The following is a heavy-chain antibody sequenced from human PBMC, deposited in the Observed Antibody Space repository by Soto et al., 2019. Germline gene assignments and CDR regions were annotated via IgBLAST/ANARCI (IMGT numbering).Heavy chain of an antibody. V-gene: IGHV3-23*01. J-gene: IGHJ4*02. CDR1: GFMFSSYW. D-gene: IGHD6-19*01. CDR3: AKGRGSGWAWYFEN. CDR2: ISDTGAST. Sequence: HPGGSLRLSCAASGFMFSSYWMTLVRQAPGKGLEWVASISDTGASTWYAESVRGRLSISRDNSKKTLYLQMNSLRGEDTAVYYCAKGRGSGWAWYFENWGQGTPVTVSS.